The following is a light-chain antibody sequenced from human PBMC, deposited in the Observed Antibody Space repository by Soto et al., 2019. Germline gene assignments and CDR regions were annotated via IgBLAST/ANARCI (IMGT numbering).Light chain of an antibody. CDR1: GSDVGGYNY. J-gene: IGLJ2*01. CDR3: SSYAGCNIYVV. CDR2: EVS. Sequence: QSALTQPPSASGSPGQSVTISCTGTGSDVGGYNYVSWYQHHPGKAPKLMLYEVSTRPSGVPDRFSGSKSGNTASLTVSGLQAEDEADYYCSSYAGCNIYVVFGGGTKLTVL. V-gene: IGLV2-8*01.